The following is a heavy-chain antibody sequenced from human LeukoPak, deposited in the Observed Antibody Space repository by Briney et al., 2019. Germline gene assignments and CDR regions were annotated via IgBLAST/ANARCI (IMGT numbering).Heavy chain of an antibody. V-gene: IGHV3-21*01. J-gene: IGHJ4*02. D-gene: IGHD5-12*01. Sequence: GGSLRLSCAVSGFTFSKYWMNWVRQAPGKGLEWVSSISSSSSYIYYADSVKGRFTISRDNAKNSLYLQMNSLRAEDTAVYYCARDPYSGYDFPFDYWGQGTLVTVSS. CDR2: ISSSSSYI. CDR1: GFTFSKYW. CDR3: ARDPYSGYDFPFDY.